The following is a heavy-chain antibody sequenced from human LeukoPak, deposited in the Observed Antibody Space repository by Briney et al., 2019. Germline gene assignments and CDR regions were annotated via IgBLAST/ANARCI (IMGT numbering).Heavy chain of an antibody. J-gene: IGHJ4*02. V-gene: IGHV1-69*04. CDR2: IIPILGIA. CDR1: GGTFSSYA. Sequence: SVKVSCKASGGTFSSYAISWVRQAPGQGLEWMGRIIPILGIANYAQKFQGRVTITADKSTSTAYMELSSLRSEDTAVYYCARDHYSSSWSYWGQGTLVTVSS. CDR3: ARDHYSSSWSY. D-gene: IGHD6-13*01.